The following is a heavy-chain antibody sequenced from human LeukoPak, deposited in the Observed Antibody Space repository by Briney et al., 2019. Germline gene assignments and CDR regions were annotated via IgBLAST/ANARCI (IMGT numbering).Heavy chain of an antibody. CDR2: IYWDDNK. CDR1: GFSLSTTGVG. J-gene: IGHJ4*02. D-gene: IGHD4-17*01. Sequence: SGPTLVNPTQTLTLTCTFSGFSLSTTGVGVGWVRQPPGKALEWLALIYWDDNKLYSPSLRSRVTITKDTSKNKVVLTMTNMAPVDTATYYCAHYGDYRFMYYFDHWGQGALATVSS. V-gene: IGHV2-5*02. CDR3: AHYGDYRFMYYFDH.